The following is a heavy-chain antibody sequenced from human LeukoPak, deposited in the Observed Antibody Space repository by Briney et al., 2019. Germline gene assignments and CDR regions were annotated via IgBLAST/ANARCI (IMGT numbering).Heavy chain of an antibody. CDR1: GYTFWNYG. D-gene: IGHD6-13*01. CDR2: INTYNGNT. V-gene: IGHV1-18*01. Sequence: ASVKVSCKASGYTFWNYGLSWMRQAPGQGLDWVGWINTYNGNTNYAQRFQGRVTMTTDTSTSAAYMELVSLRSDDTAVYFCARVSGSSSWSRYFFDSWGQGTLVTVSS. CDR3: ARVSGSSSWSRYFFDS. J-gene: IGHJ4*02.